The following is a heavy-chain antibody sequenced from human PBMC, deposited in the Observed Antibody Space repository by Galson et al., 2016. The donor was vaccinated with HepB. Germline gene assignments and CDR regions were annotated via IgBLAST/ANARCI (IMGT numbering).Heavy chain of an antibody. D-gene: IGHD2-8*01. CDR1: GFTFSSYH. J-gene: IGHJ6*02. Sequence: SLRLSCAASGFTFSSYHMNWVRQAPGKGLHWVAYITSNSDTIYYADSVKGRFTISRDNAKNSLYLQMNSLRDEDMAVYYCARGRRYCTDGVCHPGMDVWGQGTTVTVSS. CDR3: ARGRRYCTDGVCHPGMDV. CDR2: ITSNSDTI. V-gene: IGHV3-48*02.